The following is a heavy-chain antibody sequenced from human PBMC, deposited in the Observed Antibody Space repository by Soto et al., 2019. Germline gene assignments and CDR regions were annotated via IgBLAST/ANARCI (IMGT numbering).Heavy chain of an antibody. V-gene: IGHV4-59*01. CDR1: GDSMSGFY. D-gene: IGHD3-10*01. CDR3: ARFRRNYFDY. J-gene: IGHJ4*02. Sequence: SETLSLICTVSGDSMSGFYWSWIRQTPGKGLEWIGYINYVGRTSYYSPSLQSRVTISLDSSKNQFSLILSSVTAADTAVFFCARFRRNYFDYWGQGTQVTVSS. CDR2: INYVGRTS.